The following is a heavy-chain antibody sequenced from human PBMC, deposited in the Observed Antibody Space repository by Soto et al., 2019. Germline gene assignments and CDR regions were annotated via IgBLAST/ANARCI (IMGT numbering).Heavy chain of an antibody. CDR1: GGSLSGYY. J-gene: IGHJ4*02. V-gene: IGHV4-34*01. Sequence: QVQLQQWDAGLLKPSETLFLTCAVDGGSLSGYYWSWIRQPPGKGPEWIGEINHRAGTNYKPSLKSRVAISVDTSKNLTSLMLSSVTAADTAVYYCAREWPGSRGYFDYWGQGTLVTVSS. CDR3: AREWPGSRGYFDY. D-gene: IGHD3-22*01. CDR2: INHRAGT.